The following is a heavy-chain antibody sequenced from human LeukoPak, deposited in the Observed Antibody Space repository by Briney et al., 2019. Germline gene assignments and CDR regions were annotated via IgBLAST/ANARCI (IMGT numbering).Heavy chain of an antibody. CDR1: GYTFTGYY. J-gene: IGHJ4*02. CDR2: INPNSGGT. CDR3: ARGSDIVVVVAASPPDC. D-gene: IGHD2-15*01. Sequence: ASVKVSCKASGYTFTGYYMHWVRQAPGQGLEWMGWINPNSGGTNYAQKFQGWVTMTRDTFISTAYMELSRLRSDDTAVYYCARGSDIVVVVAASPPDCWGQGTLVTVSS. V-gene: IGHV1-2*04.